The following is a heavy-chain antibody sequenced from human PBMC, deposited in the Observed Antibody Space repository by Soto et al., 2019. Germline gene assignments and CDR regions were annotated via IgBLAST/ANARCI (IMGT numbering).Heavy chain of an antibody. CDR1: GGSISRGDYY. CDR2: IYYSGST. J-gene: IGHJ6*02. CDR3: ARDPIAAPSSDYYYRMDV. Sequence: SETLSLTCTVSGGSISRGDYYWSWIRNPPGKGLEWIGYIYYSGSTYYNPSLKSRVTISVDTSKNQFSLKLSSVTAADTAVYYCARDPIAAPSSDYYYRMDVWGQGTTVTVSS. D-gene: IGHD6-13*01. V-gene: IGHV4-30-4*01.